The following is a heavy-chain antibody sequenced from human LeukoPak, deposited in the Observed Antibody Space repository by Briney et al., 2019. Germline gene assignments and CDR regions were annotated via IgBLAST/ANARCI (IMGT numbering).Heavy chain of an antibody. D-gene: IGHD4-23*01. Sequence: GRSLRLSCAASGFTFSSYAMHWVRQAPGKGLEWVAVILYDGSNKYYADSVKGRFTISRDNSKNTLYLQMNSLRAEDTAVYYCARGPTGGNSEQYFQHWGQGPLVTVSS. CDR3: ARGPTGGNSEQYFQH. V-gene: IGHV3-30*01. J-gene: IGHJ1*01. CDR2: ILYDGSNK. CDR1: GFTFSSYA.